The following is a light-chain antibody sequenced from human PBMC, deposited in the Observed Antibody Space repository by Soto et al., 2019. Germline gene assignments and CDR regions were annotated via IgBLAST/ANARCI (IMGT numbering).Light chain of an antibody. CDR3: QQLNSYPRT. CDR2: AAS. V-gene: IGKV1-9*01. Sequence: IQLTQSPSSLSASVGDRVTITCRASQGISSYLAWYQQKPGKAPKLLIYAASTLQSGVRSRFSGSGSGTDSTLTISSLQPEDVATYYCQQLNSYPRTFGQGTKVEIK. CDR1: QGISSY. J-gene: IGKJ1*01.